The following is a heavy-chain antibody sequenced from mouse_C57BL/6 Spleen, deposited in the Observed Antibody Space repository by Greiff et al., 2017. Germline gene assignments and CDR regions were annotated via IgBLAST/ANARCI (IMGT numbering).Heavy chain of an antibody. V-gene: IGHV5-9-1*02. J-gene: IGHJ1*03. CDR2: ISSGGDYI. Sequence: EVKLVESGDGLVKPGGSLKFSCAASGFTFSSYAMSWVRQTPEKRLEWVAYISSGGDYIYYADTVKGRFTISRDNARNTLYLQMSSLKSEDTAMYYCTREGYYSNYVRYFDVWGTGTTVTVSS. D-gene: IGHD2-5*01. CDR3: TREGYYSNYVRYFDV. CDR1: GFTFSSYA.